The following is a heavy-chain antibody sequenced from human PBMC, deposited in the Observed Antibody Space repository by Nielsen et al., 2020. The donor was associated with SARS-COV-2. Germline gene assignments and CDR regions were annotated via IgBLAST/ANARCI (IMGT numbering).Heavy chain of an antibody. CDR1: GFTFSSYS. D-gene: IGHD6-13*01. J-gene: IGHJ4*02. V-gene: IGHV3-21*01. Sequence: GESLKISCAASGFTFSSYSMNWVRQAPGKGLEWVSSISSSSSYIYCADSVKGRFTISRDNSKNTLYLQMNSLRAEDTALYYCAKEAGSQALFDFWGQGTLVTVSS. CDR2: ISSSSSYI. CDR3: AKEAGSQALFDF.